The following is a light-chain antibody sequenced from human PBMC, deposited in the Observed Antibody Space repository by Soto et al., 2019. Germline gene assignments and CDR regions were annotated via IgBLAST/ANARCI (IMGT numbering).Light chain of an antibody. V-gene: IGKV3-20*01. J-gene: IGKJ1*01. CDR3: QQYGNSPET. CDR2: GAS. CDR1: QSVSFTY. Sequence: EIVLTQCPGTLSLSPGERATLPCRASQSVSFTYLAWYQQKPGQAPRLLIYGASSRATGIPDRFSGSGSRTDFTLTISTLEPEDFAVYYCQQYGNSPETFGQGTKVDIK.